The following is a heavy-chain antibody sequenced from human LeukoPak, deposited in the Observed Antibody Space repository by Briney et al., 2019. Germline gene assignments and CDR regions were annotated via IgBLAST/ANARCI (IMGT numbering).Heavy chain of an antibody. CDR2: ITNRGGGT. CDR1: GFTFGSFA. Sequence: GGSLRLSCAASGFTFGSFAMSWVRQAPGKGLEWVSTITNRGGGTYNADSVRGRFTISRDNSKNMLYLLMNSLRAEDTAIYYCAKDIYDNYGGLDYWGQGTLVTVST. V-gene: IGHV3-23*01. D-gene: IGHD4-23*01. J-gene: IGHJ4*02. CDR3: AKDIYDNYGGLDY.